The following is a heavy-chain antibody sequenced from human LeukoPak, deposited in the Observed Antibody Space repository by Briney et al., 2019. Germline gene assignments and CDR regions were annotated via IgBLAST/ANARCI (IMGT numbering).Heavy chain of an antibody. Sequence: SETLSLTCTVSGGSISSSSYYWGWIRQPPGKGLEWIGSIYYSGSTYYNPSLKSRVTISVDTSKNQFSLKLSSVTAADTAVYYCARGVLADYWGQGTLVTVSS. CDR1: GGSISSSSYY. CDR2: IYYSGST. D-gene: IGHD3-3*01. CDR3: ARGVLADY. J-gene: IGHJ4*02. V-gene: IGHV4-39*07.